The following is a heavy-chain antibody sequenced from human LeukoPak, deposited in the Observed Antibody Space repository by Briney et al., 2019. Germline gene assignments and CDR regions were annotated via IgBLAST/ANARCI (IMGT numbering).Heavy chain of an antibody. CDR2: IKDGGIT. CDR3: VRGVSGVVGDY. D-gene: IGHD3-16*01. V-gene: IGHV4-34*01. J-gene: IGHJ4*02. CDR1: SGSLSDYY. Sequence: SETLPLTCAVYSGSLSDYYWSWIRPPPAKGLEWIGEIKDGGITNYNQSLRSRVTISIDTSKKQLSLKLSSPTAADTAVYYCVRGVSGVVGDYWGQGTQVTVS.